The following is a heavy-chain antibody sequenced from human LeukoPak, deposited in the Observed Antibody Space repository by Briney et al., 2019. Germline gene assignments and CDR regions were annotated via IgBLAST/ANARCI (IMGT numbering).Heavy chain of an antibody. CDR3: ARDPRKTYSSGWYYFDY. J-gene: IGHJ4*02. V-gene: IGHV1-18*01. D-gene: IGHD6-19*01. CDR2: ISAYNGNT. CDR1: GYTFSTYG. Sequence: ASVKVSCKASGYTFSTYGISWVRQAPGQGLKWMAWISAYNGNTNYAQKFQGRVTMTTDTSTSTAYMELKSLRSDDTAVYYCARDPRKTYSSGWYYFDYWGQGTLVTVSS.